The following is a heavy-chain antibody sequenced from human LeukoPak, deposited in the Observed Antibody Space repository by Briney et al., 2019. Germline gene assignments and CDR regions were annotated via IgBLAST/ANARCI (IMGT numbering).Heavy chain of an antibody. CDR2: ISSNGGRT. J-gene: IGHJ1*01. Sequence: GGSLRLSCAASGFTFRSYGMHWVRQAPGKGLEYVSAISSNGGRTYYANSVKGRFTISRDNSRNTLYLQMGSLRADDMPVYYCATYYYDSGGFHFHHWGQGTLVTVSS. CDR3: ATYYYDSGGFHFHH. CDR1: GFTFRSYG. V-gene: IGHV3-64*01. D-gene: IGHD3-22*01.